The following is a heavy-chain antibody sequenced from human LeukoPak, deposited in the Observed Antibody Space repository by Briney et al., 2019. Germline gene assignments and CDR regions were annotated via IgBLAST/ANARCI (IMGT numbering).Heavy chain of an antibody. CDR3: ARLHYYDSSGYYSPQYYFDY. Sequence: PSETLSLTCTVSGGSITSSSTSWGWIRQPPGKGLEWIGSISYTGSTYYNPSLKSRVTISVDTSKNQFSLKLSSVTAADTAVFYCARLHYYDSSGYYSPQYYFDYWGQGTLVTVSS. J-gene: IGHJ4*02. CDR2: ISYTGST. CDR1: GGSITSSSTS. V-gene: IGHV4-39*01. D-gene: IGHD3-22*01.